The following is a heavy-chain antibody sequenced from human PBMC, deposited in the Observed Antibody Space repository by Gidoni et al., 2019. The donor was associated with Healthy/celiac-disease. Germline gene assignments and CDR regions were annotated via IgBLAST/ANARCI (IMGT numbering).Heavy chain of an antibody. J-gene: IGHJ5*02. V-gene: IGHV4-34*01. CDR3: ARRELELRGVWFDP. CDR2: INHSGST. Sequence: QVQLQQWGAGLLKPSETLSLTCAVSGGSFSGYYWSWIRQHPGKGLEWIGEINHSGSTNYHPSLKSRVTISVDTSKNQFSLKLSAVTAADTAVYYCARRELELRGVWFDPWGQGTLVTVSS. D-gene: IGHD1-7*01. CDR1: GGSFSGYY.